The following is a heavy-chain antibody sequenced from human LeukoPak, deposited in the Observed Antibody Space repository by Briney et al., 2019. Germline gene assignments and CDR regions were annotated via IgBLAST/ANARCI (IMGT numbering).Heavy chain of an antibody. CDR2: FDPEDGET. V-gene: IGHV1-24*01. D-gene: IGHD1-26*01. Sequence: ASVKVSCKVSGYTLTELSMHWVRQAPGKGLEWMGGFDPEDGETIYAQKFQGRVTMTEDTSTDTAYMELSSVTAADTAVYYCARDAGLIGGATTGVYYYYYGMDVWGQGTTVTVSS. J-gene: IGHJ6*02. CDR3: ARDAGLIGGATTGVYYYYYGMDV. CDR1: GYTLTELS.